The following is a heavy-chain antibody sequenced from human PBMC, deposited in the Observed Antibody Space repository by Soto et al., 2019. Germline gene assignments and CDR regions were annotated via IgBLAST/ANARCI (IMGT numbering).Heavy chain of an antibody. Sequence: ASVQVSCKASGYTFTGYYMHWVRQAPGQGLEWMGWINPNSGGTNYAQKFQGRVTMTRDTSISTAYMELSRLRSDDPAVYYCARVQLWPHYLDDYWGQGTLVTVSS. V-gene: IGHV1-2*02. CDR3: ARVQLWPHYLDDY. CDR2: INPNSGGT. D-gene: IGHD5-18*01. CDR1: GYTFTGYY. J-gene: IGHJ4*02.